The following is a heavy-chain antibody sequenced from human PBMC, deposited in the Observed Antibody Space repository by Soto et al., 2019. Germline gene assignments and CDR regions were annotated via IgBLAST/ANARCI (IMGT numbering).Heavy chain of an antibody. CDR1: GYTFTSYG. CDR3: ARRIGYDFWSGQTDYYYYMDV. J-gene: IGHJ6*03. D-gene: IGHD3-3*01. Sequence: ASVKVSCKASGYTFTSYGISWVRQAPGQGLEWMGWISAYNGNTNYAQKLQGRVTMTTDTSTSTAYMELRSLRPDDTAVYYCARRIGYDFWSGQTDYYYYMDVWGKGTTVTVSS. CDR2: ISAYNGNT. V-gene: IGHV1-18*01.